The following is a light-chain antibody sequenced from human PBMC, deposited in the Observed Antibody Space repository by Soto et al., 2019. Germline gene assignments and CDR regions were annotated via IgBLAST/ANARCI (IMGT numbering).Light chain of an antibody. J-gene: IGLJ2*01. CDR2: ANS. Sequence: QAVVTQPPSVSGAPGQRVTISCTGSSSNIGANYDVRWYQQLPGAAPKLLIYANSNRPSGVPDRFSASKSGTSASLAITGLQAEDEADYYCQSYDSSLSIVIFGGGTQLTVL. CDR1: SSNIGANYD. CDR3: QSYDSSLSIVI. V-gene: IGLV1-40*01.